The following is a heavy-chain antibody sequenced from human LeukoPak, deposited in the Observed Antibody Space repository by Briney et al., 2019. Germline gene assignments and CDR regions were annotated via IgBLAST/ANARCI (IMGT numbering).Heavy chain of an antibody. Sequence: GGSLRLSCAASGFTFSSYSMNWVRQAPGKGLEWVSSISSSSSYIYYADSVKGRFTISRDNAKNSLYLQMNSLRAEDTAVYYCAKFSRAADSYWGQGTLVTVSS. V-gene: IGHV3-21*01. D-gene: IGHD2-15*01. CDR1: GFTFSSYS. J-gene: IGHJ4*02. CDR3: AKFSRAADSY. CDR2: ISSSSSYI.